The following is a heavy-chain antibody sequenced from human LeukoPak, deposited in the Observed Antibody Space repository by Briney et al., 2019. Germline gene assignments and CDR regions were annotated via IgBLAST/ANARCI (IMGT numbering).Heavy chain of an antibody. CDR1: GFTFSSYA. Sequence: GGSLRLSCAASGFTFSSYAMSWVRQAPGKGLEWVSSISGSGDSTYYADSVKGRFTISRDNSVSTLYLQMNSLRAEDTAVYYCAKSSPMTMVRGANDYWGQGTLVTVSS. CDR3: AKSSPMTMVRGANDY. CDR2: ISGSGDST. V-gene: IGHV3-23*01. J-gene: IGHJ4*02. D-gene: IGHD3-10*01.